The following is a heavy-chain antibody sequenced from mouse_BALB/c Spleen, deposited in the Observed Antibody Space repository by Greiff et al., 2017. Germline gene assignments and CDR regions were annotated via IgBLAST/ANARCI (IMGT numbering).Heavy chain of an antibody. CDR2: IYPGNGDT. CDR1: GYTFTSYN. V-gene: IGHV1-12*01. J-gene: IGHJ2*01. Sequence: QVQLQQPGAELVKPGASVKMSCKASGYTFTSYNMHWVKQTPGQGLEWIGAIYPGNGDTSYNQKFKGKATLTADKSSSTAYMQLSSLTSEDSAVYYCARYYGSSYDYWGQGTTLTVSS. D-gene: IGHD1-1*01. CDR3: ARYYGSSYDY.